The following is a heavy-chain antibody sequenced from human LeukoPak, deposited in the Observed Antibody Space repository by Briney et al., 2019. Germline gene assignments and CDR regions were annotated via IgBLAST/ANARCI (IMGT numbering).Heavy chain of an antibody. CDR1: GYSFTSYW. CDR2: IYPGDSDT. V-gene: IGHV5-51*03. D-gene: IGHD1-7*01. Sequence: PAASVKVSCKGSGYSFTSYWIGWVREMPGKGLEWMGIIYPGDSDTRYSPSFQGQVTISADKSISTAYLQWSSLKASDTAMYYCATGNWNYPFDYWGQRTLVTVSS. J-gene: IGHJ4*02. CDR3: ATGNWNYPFDY.